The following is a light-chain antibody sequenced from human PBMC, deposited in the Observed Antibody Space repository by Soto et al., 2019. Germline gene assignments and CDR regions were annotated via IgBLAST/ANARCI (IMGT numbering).Light chain of an antibody. CDR3: CSYAGSSTV. CDR2: EGS. V-gene: IGLV2-23*01. Sequence: QSALTQPASVSGSPGQSITISCTGTSSDVGSYNLVSWYQQHPGKAPKLMIYEGSKRPSGVSNRFSVSKSGNTASLTISGLQSEDEADYSCCSYAGSSTVFGGGTKLTVL. J-gene: IGLJ2*01. CDR1: SSDVGSYNL.